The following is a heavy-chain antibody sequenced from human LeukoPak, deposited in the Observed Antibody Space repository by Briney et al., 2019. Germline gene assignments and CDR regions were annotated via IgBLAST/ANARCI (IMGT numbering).Heavy chain of an antibody. Sequence: GGSLRLSCAASGFTFTIFGLNWVRQPPGKVPEWVSYIDSRSGITYYADSVQGRFTISRDNAKNSLYLQMNSLRAEDTAVYYCARDSVGDGYKYGPDYWGQGTPVTVSS. J-gene: IGHJ4*02. CDR3: ARDSVGDGYKYGPDY. V-gene: IGHV3-48*04. CDR1: GFTFTIFG. CDR2: IDSRSGIT. D-gene: IGHD5-24*01.